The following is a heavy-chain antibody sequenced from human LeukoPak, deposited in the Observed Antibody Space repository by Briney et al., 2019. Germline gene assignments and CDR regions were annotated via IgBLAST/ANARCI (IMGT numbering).Heavy chain of an antibody. Sequence: SETLSLTCAVYGGSFSGYYWSWIRQPPGKGLEWIGEINHSGSTNYNPFLKSRVTISVDTSKNQFSLKLSSVTAADTAVYYCARDPDYYYGMDVWGQGTTVTVSS. CDR3: ARDPDYYYGMDV. V-gene: IGHV4-34*01. CDR1: GGSFSGYY. J-gene: IGHJ6*02. CDR2: INHSGST.